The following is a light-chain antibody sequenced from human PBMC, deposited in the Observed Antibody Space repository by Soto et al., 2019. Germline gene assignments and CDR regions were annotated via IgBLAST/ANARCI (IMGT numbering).Light chain of an antibody. CDR3: SSYTSSSPYV. J-gene: IGLJ1*01. V-gene: IGLV2-14*01. CDR2: DVS. CDR1: SSDVGGYNY. Sequence: QSVLTQPASVSGSPGQSITISCTGTSSDVGGYNYVSWYQQHPGKAPKLMIYDVSNRPSGVSNSFSGYKSGNTFSLTISGFQAEDEADYYCSSYTSSSPYVFGTGTKVTVL.